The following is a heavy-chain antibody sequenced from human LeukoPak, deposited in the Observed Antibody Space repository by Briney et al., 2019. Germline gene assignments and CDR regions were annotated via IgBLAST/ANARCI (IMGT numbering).Heavy chain of an antibody. J-gene: IGHJ4*02. Sequence: GGSLRLSCAASGFTFSNAWMSWVRQAPGKGLEWVGRIKSKTDGGTTDYAAPVKGRFTISRDDSKNTLYLQMNSLKTEDTAVYYCTTGIEYFDWLLMGGYYFDYWGQGTLVTASS. D-gene: IGHD3-9*01. V-gene: IGHV3-15*01. CDR1: GFTFSNAW. CDR3: TTGIEYFDWLLMGGYYFDY. CDR2: IKSKTDGGTT.